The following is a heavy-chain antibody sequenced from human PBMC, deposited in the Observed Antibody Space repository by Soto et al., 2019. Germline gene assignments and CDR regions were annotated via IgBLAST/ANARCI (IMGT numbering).Heavy chain of an antibody. V-gene: IGHV4-59*01. CDR1: GGSISSYY. D-gene: IGHD1-26*01. CDR3: ARDEGEGAFDI. CDR2: IYYSGST. Sequence: QVQLQESGPGLVKPSETLSLTCTVSGGSISSYYWSWIRQPPGKGLEWIGYIYYSGSTNYNPSLKSXXTXSXXTSKNQFALKLSSVTAADTAVYYCARDEGEGAFDIWGQGTMVTVSS. J-gene: IGHJ3*02.